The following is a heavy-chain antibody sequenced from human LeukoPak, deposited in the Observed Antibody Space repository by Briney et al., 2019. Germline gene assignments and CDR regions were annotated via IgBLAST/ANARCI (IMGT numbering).Heavy chain of an antibody. D-gene: IGHD5-18*01. V-gene: IGHV3-23*01. Sequence: GGSLRLSCAASGFTFSSFGMSWVRQAPGKGLDWVSAISGSGGSTYHADSVKGRFTISRDNSKNTLYLQMNSLRAEDTAMYYCARRATTERGHSYGLDFWGQGTLVTVSS. CDR1: GFTFSSFG. CDR2: ISGSGGST. CDR3: ARRATTERGHSYGLDF. J-gene: IGHJ4*02.